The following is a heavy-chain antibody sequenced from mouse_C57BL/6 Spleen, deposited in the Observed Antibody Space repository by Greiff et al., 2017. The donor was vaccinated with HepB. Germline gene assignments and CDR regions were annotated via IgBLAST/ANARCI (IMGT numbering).Heavy chain of an antibody. J-gene: IGHJ3*01. V-gene: IGHV2-2*01. CDR1: GFSLTSYG. CDR2: IWSGGST. CDR3: ARKKDYDGFAY. D-gene: IGHD2-4*01. Sequence: VKLVESGPGLVQPSQSLSITCTVSGFSLTSYGVHWVRQSPGKGLEWLGVIWSGGSTDYNAAFISRLSISKDNSKSQVFFKMNSLQADDTAIYYCARKKDYDGFAYWGQGTLVTVSA.